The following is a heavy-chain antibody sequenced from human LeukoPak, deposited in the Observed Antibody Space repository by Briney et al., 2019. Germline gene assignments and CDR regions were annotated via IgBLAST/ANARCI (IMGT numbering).Heavy chain of an antibody. J-gene: IGHJ4*02. CDR2: ISSSSSTI. CDR3: ARGRTAMPFDY. Sequence: GGSLRLSCAASGFTFSSYSMNWVRQAPGKGLEWVSYISSSSSTIYYADSVKGRFTISRDNAKNSLYLQMNSLRAEDTAVYYCARGRTAMPFDYWGQGTLVTVSS. CDR1: GFTFSSYS. D-gene: IGHD5-18*01. V-gene: IGHV3-48*01.